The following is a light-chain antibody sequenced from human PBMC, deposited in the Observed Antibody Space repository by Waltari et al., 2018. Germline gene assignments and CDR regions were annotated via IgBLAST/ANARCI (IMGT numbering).Light chain of an antibody. J-gene: IGLJ3*02. Sequence: QSALTQAASVSASPGQSITISCTGTSSDIGTYDYVSWFQQYPGRAPKLMIYDARNRPLVVSNRFSGSKSGVTASLRISGLLAEDEAYYYCSSYTSSTTWVFGGGTKLTVL. V-gene: IGLV2-14*01. CDR3: SSYTSSTTWV. CDR2: DAR. CDR1: SSDIGTYDY.